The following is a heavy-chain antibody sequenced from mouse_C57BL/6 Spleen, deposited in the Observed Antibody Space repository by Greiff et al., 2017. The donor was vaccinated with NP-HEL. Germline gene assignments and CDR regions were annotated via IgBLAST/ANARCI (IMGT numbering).Heavy chain of an antibody. J-gene: IGHJ2*01. D-gene: IGHD1-1*01. CDR2: ISSGSSTI. Sequence: EVQLVESGGGLVKPGGSLKLSCAASGFTFSDYGMHWVRQAPEKGLEWVAYISSGSSTIYYADTVKGRFTISRDNAKNTLFLQMTSLRSEDTAMYYCARASYYGSSYLDYWGQGTTLTVSS. V-gene: IGHV5-17*01. CDR3: ARASYYGSSYLDY. CDR1: GFTFSDYG.